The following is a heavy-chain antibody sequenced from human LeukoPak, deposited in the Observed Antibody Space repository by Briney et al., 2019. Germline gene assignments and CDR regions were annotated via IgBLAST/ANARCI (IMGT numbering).Heavy chain of an antibody. D-gene: IGHD3-16*01. Sequence: PSETLSLTCAVYGGSFSGYYWSWIRQPPGKGLEWIGEINHSGSTNYNPSLKSRVTISVDTSKNQFSLKLSSVTAADTAAYYCASLRRGELYRLGYWGQGTLVTVSS. CDR1: GGSFSGYY. J-gene: IGHJ4*02. V-gene: IGHV4-34*01. CDR2: INHSGST. CDR3: ASLRRGELYRLGY.